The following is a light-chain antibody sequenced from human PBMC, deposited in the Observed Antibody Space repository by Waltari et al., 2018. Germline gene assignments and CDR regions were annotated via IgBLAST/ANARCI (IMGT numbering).Light chain of an antibody. V-gene: IGLV2-14*01. CDR3: SSYTTSSAPGV. CDR1: DSDVGSYDF. J-gene: IGLJ1*01. CDR2: EVS. Sequence: SVSGSPGQSITISCSGTDSDVGSYDFVSWYQQHPGKAPHLIIYEVSNRPSGISNRFSASKSGNTASLTISGLQAEDEADYYCSSYTTSSAPGVFGTGTRVTVL.